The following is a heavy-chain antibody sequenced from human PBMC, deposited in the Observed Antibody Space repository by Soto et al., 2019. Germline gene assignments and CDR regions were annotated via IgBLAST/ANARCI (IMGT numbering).Heavy chain of an antibody. D-gene: IGHD2-15*01. V-gene: IGHV1-18*01. J-gene: IGHJ6*02. CDR3: ARSTRGGGGWYYYYGMDV. CDR2: ISAYNGNT. Sequence: ASVKVSCKASGYTFTSYGISWVRQAPGQGLEWMGWISAYNGNTNYAQKLQGRVTMTTDTSTSTAYMELRSLRSDDTAVYYCARSTRGGGGWYYYYGMDVWGQGTTVTVSS. CDR1: GYTFTSYG.